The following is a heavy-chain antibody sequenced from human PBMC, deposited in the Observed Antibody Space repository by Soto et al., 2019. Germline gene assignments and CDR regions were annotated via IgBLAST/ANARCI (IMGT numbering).Heavy chain of an antibody. CDR2: INHSGST. V-gene: IGHV4-34*01. Sequence: SETLSLTCAVYGGSFSGYYWSWIRQPPGKGLEWIGEINHSGSTNYNPSLKSRVTISVDTSKNQFSLKLSSVTAADTAVYYCARGRVKGYCSGGSCPRRHYYYGMDVWGQGTTVTVSS. J-gene: IGHJ6*02. CDR1: GGSFSGYY. D-gene: IGHD2-15*01. CDR3: ARGRVKGYCSGGSCPRRHYYYGMDV.